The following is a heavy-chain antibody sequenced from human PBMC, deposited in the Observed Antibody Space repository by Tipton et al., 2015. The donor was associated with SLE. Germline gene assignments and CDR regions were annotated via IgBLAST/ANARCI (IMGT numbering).Heavy chain of an antibody. V-gene: IGHV4-59*11. CDR3: VGGDLSMMWISGAFDI. CDR1: GDSIRSHY. CDR2: IYYTGTT. Sequence: GLVKPSETLSLTCNVSGDSIRSHYWAWIRQLPGKGLEYIGYIYYTGTTSYNSSLKTRLTISVDTSKNHFSLKLTSVTAADTAVYYCVGGDLSMMWISGAFDIWGQGT. D-gene: IGHD2/OR15-2a*01. J-gene: IGHJ3*02.